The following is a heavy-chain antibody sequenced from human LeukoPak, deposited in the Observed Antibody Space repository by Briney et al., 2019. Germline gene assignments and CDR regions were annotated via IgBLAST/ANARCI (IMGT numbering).Heavy chain of an antibody. J-gene: IGHJ4*02. CDR3: ARGGHYGRAFDY. CDR1: GFTFSSYW. V-gene: IGHV3-7*01. CDR2: IKQDGSEK. D-gene: IGHD4-17*01. Sequence: GGSLRLSCAASGFTFSSYWMSWVRQAPGKGLEWVANIKQDGSEKYYADSVKGRFTVSRDNSNNTLILQLNSLRAEDTAVYYCARGGHYGRAFDYWGQGILVTVSS.